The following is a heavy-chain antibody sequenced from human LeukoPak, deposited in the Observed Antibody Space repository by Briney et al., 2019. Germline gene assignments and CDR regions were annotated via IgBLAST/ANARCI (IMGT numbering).Heavy chain of an antibody. CDR1: GFTFSSYS. J-gene: IGHJ4*02. V-gene: IGHV3-21*01. D-gene: IGHD3-10*01. CDR2: ISSSSYI. Sequence: PGGSLRLSCAASGFTFSSYSMNWVRQAPGKGLEWVSSISSSSYIYYADSVKGRFTISRDNAKNSLYLQMNSLRAEDTAVYYCARDLGWFGELHLNYWGQGTLATVSS. CDR3: ARDLGWFGELHLNY.